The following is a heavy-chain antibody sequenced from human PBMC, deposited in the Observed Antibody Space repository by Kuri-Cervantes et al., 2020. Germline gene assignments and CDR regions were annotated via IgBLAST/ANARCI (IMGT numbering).Heavy chain of an antibody. CDR3: ARPNWNSQQEYYFDY. J-gene: IGHJ4*02. CDR1: GFTFDDYA. CDR2: ISWNSGSI. V-gene: IGHV3-9*01. Sequence: GGSLRLSCAASGFTFDDYAMHWVRQAPGKGLEWVSGISWNSGSIGYADSVKGRFTISRDNAKNSLYLQMNSLRAEDTAVYYCARPNWNSQQEYYFDYWGQGTLVTVSS. D-gene: IGHD1-7*01.